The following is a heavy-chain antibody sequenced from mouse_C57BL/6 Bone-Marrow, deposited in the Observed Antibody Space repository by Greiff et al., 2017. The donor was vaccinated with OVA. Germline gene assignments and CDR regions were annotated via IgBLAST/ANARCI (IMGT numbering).Heavy chain of an antibody. CDR3: ARDYDYVYAMDY. CDR1: GYTFTDYN. Sequence: EVQLVESGPELVKPGASVKIPCKASGYTFTDYNMDWVKQSHGKSLEWIGDINPNNGGTIYNQKFKGKATLTVDKSSSTAYMELRSLTSEDTAVYYCARDYDYVYAMDYWGQGTSVTVSS. D-gene: IGHD2-4*01. V-gene: IGHV1-18*01. CDR2: INPNNGGT. J-gene: IGHJ4*01.